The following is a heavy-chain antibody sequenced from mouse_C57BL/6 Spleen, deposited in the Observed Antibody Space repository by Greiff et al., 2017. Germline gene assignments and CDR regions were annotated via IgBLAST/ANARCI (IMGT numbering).Heavy chain of an antibody. Sequence: EVKLMESGGGLVKPGGSLKLSCAASGFTFSSYTMSWVRQTPGKRLEWVATISGGGGNTYYPDSVKGRFTISRDNAKNTLYLQMSSLGSEDTALYYCARLCDSKDFDYWGQGTTLTVSS. CDR2: ISGGGGNT. V-gene: IGHV5-9*01. CDR3: ARLCDSKDFDY. D-gene: IGHD2-5*01. CDR1: GFTFSSYT. J-gene: IGHJ2*01.